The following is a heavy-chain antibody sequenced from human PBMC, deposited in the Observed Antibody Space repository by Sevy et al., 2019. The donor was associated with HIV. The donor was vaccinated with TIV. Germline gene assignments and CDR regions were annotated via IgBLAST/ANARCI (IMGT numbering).Heavy chain of an antibody. CDR3: ARADCGADCSPHWFDP. J-gene: IGHJ5*02. CDR1: GYTFTNYY. Sequence: ASVKVSCKASGYTFTNYYLNSVRQAPGQGLEWMGLLNPSGGSTVYAQKFQGRFTMTSDTSTSTIYMELSSLRSEDTAVYYCARADCGADCSPHWFDPWGQGTLVTVS. V-gene: IGHV1-46*03. D-gene: IGHD2-21*01. CDR2: LNPSGGST.